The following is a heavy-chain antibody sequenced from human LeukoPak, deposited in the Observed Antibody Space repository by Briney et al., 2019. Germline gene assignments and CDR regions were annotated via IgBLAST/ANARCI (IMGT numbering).Heavy chain of an antibody. Sequence: ASVKVSCKASGYTFTSYAMHWVRQAPGQRLEWMGWINAGNGNTKYSQKFQGRVTITRDTSASTAYMELSSLRSEDTAVYYCARGMAPMVPFDYWGQGTLVTVSS. D-gene: IGHD3-10*01. CDR1: GYTFTSYA. CDR2: INAGNGNT. V-gene: IGHV1-3*01. CDR3: ARGMAPMVPFDY. J-gene: IGHJ4*02.